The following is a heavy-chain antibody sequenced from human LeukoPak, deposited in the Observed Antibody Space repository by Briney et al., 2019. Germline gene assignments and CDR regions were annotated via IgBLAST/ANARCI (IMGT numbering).Heavy chain of an antibody. CDR1: GFTFSSSW. CDR2: ICPDGTGI. J-gene: IGHJ4*02. CDR3: VRDFRSADY. V-gene: IGHV3-74*01. Sequence: GGSLRLSCAVSGFTFSSSWMHWVRQAPGKGPMWVSRICPDGTGISYADSVKARFTTSRDNAKNTVYLQMNSLREEDTAVYYCVRDFRSADYWGQGTLVTVSS.